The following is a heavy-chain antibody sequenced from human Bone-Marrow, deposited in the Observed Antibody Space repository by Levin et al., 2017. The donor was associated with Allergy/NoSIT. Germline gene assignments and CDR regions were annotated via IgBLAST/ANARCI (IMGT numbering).Heavy chain of an antibody. CDR3: ARDGSFNYYGMDV. V-gene: IGHV4-4*02. D-gene: IGHD1-26*01. Sequence: SSETLSLTCAVSGGSITSNNWWSWVRQPPGKELEWIGEVSHSGSTNYNPSLKSRIIMSVDSSKNQFSLKVKSVTAADTAVYYCARDGSFNYYGMDVWGQGTTVTVS. CDR1: GGSITSNNW. J-gene: IGHJ6*02. CDR2: VSHSGST.